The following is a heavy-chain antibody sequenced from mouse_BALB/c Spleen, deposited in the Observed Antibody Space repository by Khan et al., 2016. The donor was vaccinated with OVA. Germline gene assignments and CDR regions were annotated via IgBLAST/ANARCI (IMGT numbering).Heavy chain of an antibody. CDR1: GYTFTSYY. Sequence: VQLQESGPELVKPGASVRISCKASGYTFTSYYIHWVRQRPGQGLEWIGWIYPTYVDTKYNEKFKDKATLTADKSSSAAYMQLSSLTSEDSAVYFCARSDSGTVFDYWGQGTTLTVSS. CDR2: IYPTYVDT. D-gene: IGHD4-1*01. V-gene: IGHV1S56*01. J-gene: IGHJ2*01. CDR3: ARSDSGTVFDY.